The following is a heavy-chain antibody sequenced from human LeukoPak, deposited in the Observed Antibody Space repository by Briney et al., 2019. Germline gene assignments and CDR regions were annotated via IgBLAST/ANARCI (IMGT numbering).Heavy chain of an antibody. CDR2: IYDSGST. CDR3: ARDQGFLEWSRHYYYGMDV. J-gene: IGHJ6*02. CDR1: GGSISSYY. D-gene: IGHD3-3*01. Sequence: SETLSLTCTVSGGSISSYYWSWIRQPPGKGLEWIGYIYDSGSTNYNPSLKSRVTFSGDTSKNQFSLKLSSVTAADTAVYFCARDQGFLEWSRHYYYGMDVWGQGTTVTVSS. V-gene: IGHV4-59*12.